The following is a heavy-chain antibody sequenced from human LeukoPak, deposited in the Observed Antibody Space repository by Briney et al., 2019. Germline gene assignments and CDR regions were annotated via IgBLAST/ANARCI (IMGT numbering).Heavy chain of an antibody. Sequence: GGSLRPSCATSGFTFSPYWMNWVRQAPGKGLEWVANVNPDGSETYYLDSVKGRFTISRDNVKNSLYLLMNSLRAEDTAVYYCGRWGIEAAIDYWGQGTLVTVSS. D-gene: IGHD2-2*01. V-gene: IGHV3-7*01. CDR3: GRWGIEAAIDY. J-gene: IGHJ4*02. CDR2: VNPDGSET. CDR1: GFTFSPYW.